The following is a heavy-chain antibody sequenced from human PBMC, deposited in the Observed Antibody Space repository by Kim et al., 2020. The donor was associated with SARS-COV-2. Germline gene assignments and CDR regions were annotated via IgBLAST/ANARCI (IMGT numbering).Heavy chain of an antibody. V-gene: IGHV4-30-4*01. Sequence: SETLSLTCTVSGGSISSGDYYWSWIRQPPGKGLEWIGYIYYSGSTYYNPSLKSRVTISVDTSKNQFSLKLSSVTAADTAVYYCARDLGIKEYYDSSGYYLDAFDIWGQGTMVTVSS. J-gene: IGHJ3*02. CDR1: GGSISSGDYY. CDR2: IYYSGST. CDR3: ARDLGIKEYYDSSGYYLDAFDI. D-gene: IGHD3-22*01.